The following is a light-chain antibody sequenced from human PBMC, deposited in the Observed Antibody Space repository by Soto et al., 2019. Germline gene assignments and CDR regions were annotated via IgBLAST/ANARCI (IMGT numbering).Light chain of an antibody. J-gene: IGLJ1*01. CDR2: DDT. CDR1: SIGSKS. Sequence: SYELPQPPSVSVAPGQTASIACGGDSIGSKSVNWYQQRPGQAPVVVVYDDTDRPTGIPERFSGSNSGNTATLTITRVEAGDEADYYCQVWDGRSFQGVFGPGTKVTVL. CDR3: QVWDGRSFQGV. V-gene: IGLV3-21*02.